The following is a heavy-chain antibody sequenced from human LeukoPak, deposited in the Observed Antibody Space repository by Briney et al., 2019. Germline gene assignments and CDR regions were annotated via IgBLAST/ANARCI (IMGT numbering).Heavy chain of an antibody. V-gene: IGHV4-59*08. CDR1: GGSISPYY. CDR2: IYYSGST. Sequence: SETLSLTCTASGGSISPYYWSWIRQPPGKGLEWIGYIYYSGSTNYNPSLKSRVTISVDTSKNQFSLKLSSVTAADTAMYYCARHGGGGESYPRVFDYWGQGTTVTVSS. CDR3: ARHGGGGESYPRVFDY. D-gene: IGHD1-26*01. J-gene: IGHJ4*03.